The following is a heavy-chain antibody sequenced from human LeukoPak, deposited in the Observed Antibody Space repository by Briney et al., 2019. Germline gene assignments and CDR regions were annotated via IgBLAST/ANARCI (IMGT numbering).Heavy chain of an antibody. V-gene: IGHV4-59*08. Sequence: SETLSLICTVSGGSISSYYWSWIRQPPGKGLEWIGYIYYSGSTNYNPFLKSRVTISVDTSKNQFSLKLSSVTAADTAVYYCASSTMVRGVIVYYYYGMDVWGQGTTVTVSS. CDR3: ASSTMVRGVIVYYYYGMDV. CDR1: GGSISSYY. CDR2: IYYSGST. J-gene: IGHJ6*02. D-gene: IGHD3-10*01.